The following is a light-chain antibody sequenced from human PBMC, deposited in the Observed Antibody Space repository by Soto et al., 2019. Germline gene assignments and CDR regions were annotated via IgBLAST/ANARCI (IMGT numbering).Light chain of an antibody. CDR1: ETIGNS. Sequence: IQMTQSPSSLSASVGDRVTITCRAGETIGNSLHWYQQKLGKAPKLLIYSASNLQSGVPPRFSGSGFGTDFTLTISSLQPEDFATYYCQHRPNFGGGTRVEIK. J-gene: IGKJ4*01. CDR3: QHRPN. V-gene: IGKV1-39*01. CDR2: SAS.